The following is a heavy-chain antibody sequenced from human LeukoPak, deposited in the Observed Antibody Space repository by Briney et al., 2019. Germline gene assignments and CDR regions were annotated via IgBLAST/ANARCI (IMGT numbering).Heavy chain of an antibody. Sequence: PGGSLRLSCAASGFTFTNYAMGWVRQAPGKGLEWVSSITAGGDTYYADSVKGRFTISRDNSRNTLYLQMNSLRAEDTDVYYCPSGSTPGNGYYFDHWGQGTLVTVSS. D-gene: IGHD3-10*01. CDR3: PSGSTPGNGYYFDH. CDR1: GFTFTNYA. V-gene: IGHV3-23*01. J-gene: IGHJ4*02. CDR2: ITAGGDT.